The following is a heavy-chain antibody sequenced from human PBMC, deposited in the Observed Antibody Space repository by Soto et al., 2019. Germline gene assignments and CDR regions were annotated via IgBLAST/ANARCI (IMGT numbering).Heavy chain of an antibody. V-gene: IGHV3-33*01. CDR2: ILYDGSEK. J-gene: IGHJ4*02. CDR3: ARWGNWKVADY. D-gene: IGHD1-1*01. Sequence: GGSLRRSCAAAGFTFSSHGMHWGRQAPGKGLGWVAVILYDGSEKYYRDSVKGRFTISRDNSKNTLYLQMNSLRAEDTAVYYCARWGNWKVADYWGQGTLVTVSS. CDR1: GFTFSSHG.